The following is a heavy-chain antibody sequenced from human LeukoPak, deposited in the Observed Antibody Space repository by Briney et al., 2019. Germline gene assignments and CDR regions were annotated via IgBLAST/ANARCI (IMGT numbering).Heavy chain of an antibody. J-gene: IGHJ5*02. CDR2: IIPILGIA. V-gene: IGHV1-69*04. Sequence: ASVKVSCKASGGTFSSYAISWVRQAPGQGLEWMGRIIPILGIANYAQKFQGRVTITADKSTSTAYMELSSLRSEDTAVYYCARGTTYCSGGSCYSGFDPWGQGTLVTVSS. CDR3: ARGTTYCSGGSCYSGFDP. D-gene: IGHD2-15*01. CDR1: GGTFSSYA.